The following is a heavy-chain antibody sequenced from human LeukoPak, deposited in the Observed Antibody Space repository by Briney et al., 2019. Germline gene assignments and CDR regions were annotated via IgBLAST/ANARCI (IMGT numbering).Heavy chain of an antibody. CDR1: GFTFSGSA. Sequence: GGSLRLSCAASGFTFSGSAMHWVRQASGKGLEWVGRIRSKANSYATAYAASVKGRFTISRDDSKNTAYLQMNSLRAEDTAVYYCAKDNSVFWSGYIDYWGQGTLVTVSS. D-gene: IGHD3-3*01. J-gene: IGHJ4*02. CDR3: AKDNSVFWSGYIDY. CDR2: IRSKANSYAT. V-gene: IGHV3-73*01.